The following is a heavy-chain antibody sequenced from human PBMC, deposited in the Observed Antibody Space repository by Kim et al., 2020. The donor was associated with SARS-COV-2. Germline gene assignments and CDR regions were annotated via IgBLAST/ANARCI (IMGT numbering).Heavy chain of an antibody. D-gene: IGHD3-3*01. V-gene: IGHV1-3*01. Sequence: ASVKVSCKASGYTFTSYAIHWVRQAPGQRLEWMGWINAGNGNTKSSVKFQGRVIITRDTSASIVYMELSSLRSEDTAVYYCAREGSGFDFWSGTPDYWGQ. J-gene: IGHJ4*02. CDR3: AREGSGFDFWSGTPDY. CDR1: GYTFTSYA. CDR2: INAGNGNT.